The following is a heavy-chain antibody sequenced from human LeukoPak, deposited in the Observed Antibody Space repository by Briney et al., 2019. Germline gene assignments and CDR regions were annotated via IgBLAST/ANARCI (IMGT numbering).Heavy chain of an antibody. V-gene: IGHV3-23*01. CDR1: GFTFNIYA. J-gene: IGHJ4*02. CDR3: ARDQGATANNFDY. D-gene: IGHD1-26*01. Sequence: GGSLRLSCAASGFTFNIYAMNWVRQAPGKGLEWISSISYSAAGTYYADSVKGRFTISRDNAKNSLYLQMNSLRAEDTAVYYCARDQGATANNFDYWGQGTLVTVSS. CDR2: ISYSAAGT.